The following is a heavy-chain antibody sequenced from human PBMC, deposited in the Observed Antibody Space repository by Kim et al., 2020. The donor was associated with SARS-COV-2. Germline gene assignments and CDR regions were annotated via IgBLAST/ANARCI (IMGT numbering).Heavy chain of an antibody. J-gene: IGHJ6*03. V-gene: IGHV4-34*01. D-gene: IGHD6-19*01. CDR1: GGSFSGYY. CDR3: ARGTRQWLSRHYYYYMDV. CDR2: INHSGST. Sequence: SETLSLTCAVYGGSFSGYYWSWIRQPPGKGLEWIGEINHSGSTNYNPSLMSRVTISVDTSKNQFSLQLSSVTAADTAVYYCARGTRQWLSRHYYYYMDVWGKGTTVTVSS.